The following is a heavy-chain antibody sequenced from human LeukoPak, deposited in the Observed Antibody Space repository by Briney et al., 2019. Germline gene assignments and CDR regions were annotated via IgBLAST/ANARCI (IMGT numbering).Heavy chain of an antibody. D-gene: IGHD6-13*01. CDR1: GGSISSYY. CDR2: IYYSGST. Sequence: SETLSLTCTVSGGSISSYYWSWIRQPPGKGLEWIGYIYYSGSTNYNPSLKSRVTTSVGTSTNQFSLKLSSVTAADTAVYYCARSLLIAAAGTARTVKFYMDVWGKGTTVIVSS. V-gene: IGHV4-59*08. J-gene: IGHJ6*03. CDR3: ARSLLIAAAGTARTVKFYMDV.